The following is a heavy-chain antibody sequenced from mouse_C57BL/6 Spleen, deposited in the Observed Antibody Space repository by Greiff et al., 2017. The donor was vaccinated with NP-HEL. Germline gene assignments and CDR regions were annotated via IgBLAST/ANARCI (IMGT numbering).Heavy chain of an antibody. CDR3: ARSRQKDYYAMDY. J-gene: IGHJ4*01. CDR1: GYAFSSYW. Sequence: VKLQESGAELVKPGASVKISCKASGYAFSSYWMNWVKQRPGKGLEWIGQIYPGDGDTNYNGKFKGKATLTADKSSSTAYMQLSSLTSEDSAVYLCARSRQKDYYAMDYWGQGTSVTVSS. V-gene: IGHV1-80*01. CDR2: IYPGDGDT.